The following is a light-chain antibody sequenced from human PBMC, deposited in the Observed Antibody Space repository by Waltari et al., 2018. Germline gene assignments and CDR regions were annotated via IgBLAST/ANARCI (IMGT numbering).Light chain of an antibody. V-gene: IGLV3-10*01. Sequence: SYELTQTPSVSVSPGQTARSTCSGDALPKQYAYWYQQKSGQAPVLVIYEDSKRPSGIPERFSGSSSGTMATLTISGAQVEDEADYYCYSTDSSLYVFGTGTTVTVL. CDR1: ALPKQY. J-gene: IGLJ1*01. CDR3: YSTDSSLYV. CDR2: EDS.